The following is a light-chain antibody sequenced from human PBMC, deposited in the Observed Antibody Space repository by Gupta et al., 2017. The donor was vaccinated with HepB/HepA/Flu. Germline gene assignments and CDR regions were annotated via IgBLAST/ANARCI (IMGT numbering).Light chain of an antibody. CDR3: AASEGSRNGRVV. V-gene: IGLV1-44*01. CDR1: SSNIGNNA. Sequence: QYVLTQPPSASDTPGQSVTSSCSGSSSNIGNNAVSWYHKHPGTAPKLLISSSNHRPSGVAARCCCSTSGTAATAVISGLRAEDEDDYYCAASEGSRNGRVVFGGGTKLTVL. J-gene: IGLJ2*01. CDR2: SSN.